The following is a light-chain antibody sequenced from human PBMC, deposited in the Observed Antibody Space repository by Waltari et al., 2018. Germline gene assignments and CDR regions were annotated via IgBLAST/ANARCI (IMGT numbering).Light chain of an antibody. CDR3: QQYRNLWT. J-gene: IGKJ1*01. CDR1: QSLSNW. CDR2: KGS. Sequence: DIQMTQSPSTLSASVGDRVTITCRAIQSLSNWLAWYQQKPGKAPKVLIYKGSTLESGVPSRFSGSGSGTEFTLTISSLQPDDVATYYCQQYRNLWTFGQGTKVEIK. V-gene: IGKV1-5*03.